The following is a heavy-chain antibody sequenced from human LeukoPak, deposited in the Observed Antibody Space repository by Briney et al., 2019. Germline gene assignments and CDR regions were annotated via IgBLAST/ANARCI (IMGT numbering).Heavy chain of an antibody. CDR1: GGSISSSSYY. CDR2: IYYSGST. D-gene: IGHD3-10*01. J-gene: IGHJ4*02. CDR3: ARHIVRGVMFDY. V-gene: IGHV4-39*01. Sequence: SETLSLTCTVSGGSISSSSYYWGWIRQPPGKGLEWIGSIYYSGSTYYNPSLKSRVTISVDTSKNQFSLKLSSVTAADTAAYYCARHIVRGVMFDYWGQGTLVTVSS.